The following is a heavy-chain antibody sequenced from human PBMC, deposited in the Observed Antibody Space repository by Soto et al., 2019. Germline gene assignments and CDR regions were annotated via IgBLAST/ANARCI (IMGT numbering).Heavy chain of an antibody. D-gene: IGHD1-1*01. J-gene: IGHJ4*02. V-gene: IGHV1-18*01. CDR1: GYIMTTYG. Sequence: QVQLVQSGTEVKKPGASVKVSCKASGYIMTTYGVSWVRQAPGQGLEWVGWISAYNDHTNYAQKFQGRVTMTTDTLTSTAYMELRSLRSDDTAVYYCARGTYFDYWGQGTLVTVSS. CDR3: ARGTYFDY. CDR2: ISAYNDHT.